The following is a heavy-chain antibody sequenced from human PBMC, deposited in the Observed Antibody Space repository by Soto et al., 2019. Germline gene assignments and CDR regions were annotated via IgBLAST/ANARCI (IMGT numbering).Heavy chain of an antibody. J-gene: IGHJ6*02. V-gene: IGHV3-11*06. CDR1: GFTFSDYY. CDR3: AREVVYNWNYAGMDV. CDR2: ISSSSSYT. Sequence: GGSLRLSCAASGFTFSDYYMSWIRQAPGKGLEWVSYISSSSSYTNYADSVKGRFTISRDNAKNSLYLQMNSLRAEDTAVYYCAREVVYNWNYAGMDVWGQGTTVTVSS. D-gene: IGHD1-20*01.